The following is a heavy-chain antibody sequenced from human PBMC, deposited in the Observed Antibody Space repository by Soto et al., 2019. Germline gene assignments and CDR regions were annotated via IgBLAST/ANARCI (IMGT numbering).Heavy chain of an antibody. CDR2: ISYDGSNK. J-gene: IGHJ6*02. Sequence: XVCLTLFCAACGFTFSSYGTHWVGQAPGKGLEWVAVISYDGSNKYYADSVKGRFTISRDNSKNTLYLQMNSLRAEDTAVYYCAKDLRKYYDILTGYPEEDYYYGMDVWGQGTTVTVSS. D-gene: IGHD3-9*01. CDR3: AKDLRKYYDILTGYPEEDYYYGMDV. CDR1: GFTFSSYG. V-gene: IGHV3-30*18.